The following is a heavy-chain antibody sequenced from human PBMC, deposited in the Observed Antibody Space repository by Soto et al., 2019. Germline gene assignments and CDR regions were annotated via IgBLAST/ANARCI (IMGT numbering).Heavy chain of an antibody. Sequence: SETLSLTCTISGGSVSVYYWSWIRQSTGQGLEWIGYIYASGSPYYNPSLRSRVTISADTSKDQISLKLTSPTAADTAVYYCARGVGSSPPQYWGRGTLVTVSS. D-gene: IGHD1-26*01. CDR3: ARGVGSSPPQY. CDR2: IYASGSP. V-gene: IGHV4-59*02. CDR1: GGSVSVYY. J-gene: IGHJ4*02.